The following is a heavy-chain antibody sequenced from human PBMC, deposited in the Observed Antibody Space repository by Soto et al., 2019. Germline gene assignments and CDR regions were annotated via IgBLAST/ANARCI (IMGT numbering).Heavy chain of an antibody. CDR2: IKQDGSEE. D-gene: IGHD6-6*01. V-gene: IGHV3-7*01. J-gene: IGHJ6*04. Sequence: QAGGSLRLSCAASGFTFSSYWMSWFRQAPGKGLEWVANIKQDGSEENYVDSVKGRFTISRDNAKNALYLQMNSLRVEDTAVYYCAREIAARLWGKGTTVTVSS. CDR1: GFTFSSYW. CDR3: AREIAARL.